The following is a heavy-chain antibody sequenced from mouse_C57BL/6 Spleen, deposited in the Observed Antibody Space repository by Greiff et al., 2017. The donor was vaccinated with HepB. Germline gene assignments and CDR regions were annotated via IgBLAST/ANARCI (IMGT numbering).Heavy chain of an antibody. CDR3: ARDSWDGFAY. D-gene: IGHD3-2*01. CDR1: GYAFSSSW. CDR2: IYPGDGDT. V-gene: IGHV1-82*01. Sequence: QVQLQQPGPELVKPGASVKISCKASGYAFSSSWMNWVKQRPGKGLEWIGRIYPGDGDTNYNGKFKGKATLTADKSSSTAYMQLSSLTSEDSAVYVCARDSWDGFAYWGQGTLVTVSA. J-gene: IGHJ3*01.